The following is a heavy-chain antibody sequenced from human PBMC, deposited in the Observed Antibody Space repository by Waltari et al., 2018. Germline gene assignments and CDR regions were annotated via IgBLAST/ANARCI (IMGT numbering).Heavy chain of an antibody. V-gene: IGHV2-5*01. CDR2: LYWNDDK. J-gene: IGHJ5*02. CDR1: GFSLSTSGVG. D-gene: IGHD2-2*02. CDR3: AHRQTLGYCSSTSCYRGRNYNWFDP. Sequence: QITLKESGPTLVKPTQTLTLTCTFSGFSLSTSGVGVGWIRQPPGKALEWLALLYWNDDKRYSPSLKSRRTITKDTSKNQVVLTMTNMDPVDTATYYCAHRQTLGYCSSTSCYRGRNYNWFDPWGQGTLVTVSS.